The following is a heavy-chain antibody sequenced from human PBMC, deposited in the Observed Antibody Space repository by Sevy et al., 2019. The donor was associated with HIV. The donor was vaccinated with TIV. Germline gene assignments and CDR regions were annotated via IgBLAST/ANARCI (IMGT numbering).Heavy chain of an antibody. V-gene: IGHV3-21*01. D-gene: IGHD3-10*01. Sequence: GGSLRLSCAASGYTFSTYNMNWVRQAPGKGQEWVSSIRSSSSYIYYADSVKGRFTISRDNAKHSLYLQMNSLKVEDTAAYYCARDRTYGSFIDYWRQGTLVTVSS. CDR3: ARDRTYGSFIDY. CDR1: GYTFSTYN. CDR2: IRSSSSYI. J-gene: IGHJ4*02.